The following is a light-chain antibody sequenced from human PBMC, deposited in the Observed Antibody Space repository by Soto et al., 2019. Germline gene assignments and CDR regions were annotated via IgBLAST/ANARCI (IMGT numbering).Light chain of an antibody. Sequence: DIQMTQSPSSLSASVGDRVTITCRASQGIRIYLAWYQQKPGKVPKLLIYAASTLQSVVPSRFSGSGSGTDFTLTISSLQPEDVATYYCQEYDGPPRAFGQGTKVEIK. CDR3: QEYDGPPRA. CDR2: AAS. CDR1: QGIRIY. J-gene: IGKJ1*01. V-gene: IGKV1-27*01.